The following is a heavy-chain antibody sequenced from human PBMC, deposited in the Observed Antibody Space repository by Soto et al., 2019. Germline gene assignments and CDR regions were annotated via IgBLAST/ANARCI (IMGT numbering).Heavy chain of an antibody. CDR3: ARARLLSRYCSSPSCTHWFDP. D-gene: IGHD2-2*01. J-gene: IGHJ5*02. CDR2: ISSSSSYI. V-gene: IGHV3-21*01. CDR1: GFTFTSYS. Sequence: VGSLRLSCATSGFTFTSYSMNWVRQAPGKGLEWVSSISSSSSYIYYSDSVKGRFTISRDNAKTSLYLQMNSLRAEDTAVYYCARARLLSRYCSSPSCTHWFDPWGQGTLVTVSS.